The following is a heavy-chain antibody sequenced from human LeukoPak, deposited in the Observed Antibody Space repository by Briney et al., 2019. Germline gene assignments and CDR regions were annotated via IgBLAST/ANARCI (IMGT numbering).Heavy chain of an antibody. Sequence: GGSLRLSCAASGFTFDDYAMHWVRQAPGKGLEWVSGSSWNSGSIGYADSVKGRFTISRDNAKNSVFPQMNSLRAEDTALYYCGKRQGVDFGGSVIHPWGPGNLVTVSS. CDR1: GFTFDDYA. CDR2: SSWNSGSI. J-gene: IGHJ2*01. CDR3: GKRQGVDFGGSVIHP. D-gene: IGHD4-23*01. V-gene: IGHV3-9*01.